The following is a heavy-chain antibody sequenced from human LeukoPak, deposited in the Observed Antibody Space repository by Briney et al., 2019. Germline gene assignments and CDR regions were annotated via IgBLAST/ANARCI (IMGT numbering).Heavy chain of an antibody. Sequence: GGSLRLSCAASGFTLSTYTMNWVRQAPGKGLEWVSSITSSSNHMYYADSVKGRFPISRDNAENSLHLQMNSLRAEDTAIYYCARSVGLDSWGQGTLVTVSS. J-gene: IGHJ5*01. CDR2: ITSSSNHM. CDR3: ARSVGLDS. D-gene: IGHD1-26*01. CDR1: GFTLSTYT. V-gene: IGHV3-21*01.